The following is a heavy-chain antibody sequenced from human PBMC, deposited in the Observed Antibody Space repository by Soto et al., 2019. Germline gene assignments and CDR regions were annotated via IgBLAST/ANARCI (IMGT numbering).Heavy chain of an antibody. Sequence: SETLSLTCTVSGCSIRSSTYYWGWIRQPPGKGLEWIGSIYYSGSTHNTPSLKSRVTMSVDTYTNQFSLKLNSVTAADTAVYYCARMPTGEVADDAFDIWGQGTMVTVSS. D-gene: IGHD2-15*01. CDR3: ARMPTGEVADDAFDI. CDR1: GCSIRSSTYY. J-gene: IGHJ3*02. CDR2: IYYSGST. V-gene: IGHV4-39*01.